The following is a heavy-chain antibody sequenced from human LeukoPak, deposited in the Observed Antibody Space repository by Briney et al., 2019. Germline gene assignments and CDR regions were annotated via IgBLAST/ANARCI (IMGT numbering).Heavy chain of an antibody. D-gene: IGHD2-21*02. CDR3: ARDPEVTTDSSGGFDY. J-gene: IGHJ4*02. CDR1: GLTFRNYE. Sequence: GGSLRLSCGASGLTFRNYEMNWVRQAPGKGLEWISYISDSGTTKNYADSVKGRFAVSRDNAKHSLYLQMNSLRAEDTAVYYCARDPEVTTDSSGGFDYWGQGTRVTVSS. V-gene: IGHV3-48*03. CDR2: ISDSGTTK.